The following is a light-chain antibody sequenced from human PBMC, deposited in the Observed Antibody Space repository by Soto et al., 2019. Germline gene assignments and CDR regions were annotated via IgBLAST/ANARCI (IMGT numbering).Light chain of an antibody. CDR1: QSVSSN. J-gene: IGKJ5*01. CDR3: QQYNNWPPIT. Sequence: EIVMTQSPATLSVSPGERATLSCRASQSVSSNLAWYQQKLGQAPRLLLYSASTRATGIPARFSGSGSGTEFTLTISSLQSEDFAVYYCQQYNNWPPITFGQGTRLEIK. V-gene: IGKV3-15*01. CDR2: SAS.